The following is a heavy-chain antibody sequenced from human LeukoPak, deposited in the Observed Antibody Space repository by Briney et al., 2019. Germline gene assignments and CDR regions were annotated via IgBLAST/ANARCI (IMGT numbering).Heavy chain of an antibody. CDR3: ARSAPRYSSSWYGGLDY. CDR2: INAGNGNT. Sequence: ASVKVSCKTSGYTFASYDIIWVRQAPGQRLEWMGWINAGNGNTKYSQKFQGRVTITRDTSASTAYMELSSLRSEDTAVYYCARSAPRYSSSWYGGLDYWGQGTLVTVSS. D-gene: IGHD6-13*01. V-gene: IGHV1-3*01. J-gene: IGHJ4*02. CDR1: GYTFASYD.